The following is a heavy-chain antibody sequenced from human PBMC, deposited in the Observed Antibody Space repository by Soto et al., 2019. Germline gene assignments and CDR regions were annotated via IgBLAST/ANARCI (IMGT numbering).Heavy chain of an antibody. CDR1: ESIFRGYG. V-gene: IGHV3-33*01. Sequence: GGSLRLSCAAPESIFRGYGMHWVRQAPGKGLEWVAIIRFDGSNINYADAVMGRFTISRENAKNSLYLQMNSLRAGDTAVYYCAREVATIGGGTDAFDIWGQGTMVTVSS. CDR2: IRFDGSNI. J-gene: IGHJ3*02. CDR3: AREVATIGGGTDAFDI. D-gene: IGHD5-12*01.